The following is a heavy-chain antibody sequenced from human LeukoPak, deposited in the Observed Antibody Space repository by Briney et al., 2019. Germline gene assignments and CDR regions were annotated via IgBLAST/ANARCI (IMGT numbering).Heavy chain of an antibody. D-gene: IGHD1-26*01. CDR3: ARLSPAYVGFDY. J-gene: IGHJ4*02. CDR2: IYYSGST. V-gene: IGHV4-39*01. CDR1: GDSISSYY. Sequence: SETLSLTCTVSGDSISSYYWGWIRQPPGKGLEWIGSIYYSGSTYYNPSLKSRVTISVDTSKNQFSLKLSSVTAADTAVYYCARLSPAYVGFDYWGQGTLVTVSS.